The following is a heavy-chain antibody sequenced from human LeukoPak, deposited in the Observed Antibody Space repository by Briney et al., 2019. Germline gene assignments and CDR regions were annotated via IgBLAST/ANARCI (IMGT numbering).Heavy chain of an antibody. J-gene: IGHJ5*02. V-gene: IGHV3-23*01. D-gene: IGHD2-21*01. CDR2: ISDSGSYT. CDR3: AKKACSGGACYSALWFDP. Sequence: GGSLRLSCAAAGFSFSSYTMSWVRQAPGKGLQWVSAISDSGSYTYYADSVKGRFTISRDNSKNTLFLQMKSLRADDTAVYYCAKKACSGGACYSALWFDPWGLGTLVTVSS. CDR1: GFSFSSYT.